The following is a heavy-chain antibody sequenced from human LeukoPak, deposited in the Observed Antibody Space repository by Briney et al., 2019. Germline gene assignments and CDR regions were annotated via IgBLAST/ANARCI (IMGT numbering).Heavy chain of an antibody. CDR3: ARDRTRYCSSTSCYLDAFDI. CDR1: GGSISSGSYY. J-gene: IGHJ3*02. CDR2: IYTSGST. D-gene: IGHD2-2*01. Sequence: NPSQTLSLTCTVSGGSISSGSYYWSWIRRPAGRGLEWIGRIYTSGSTNYNPSLKSRVTISVDTSKNQFSLKLSSVTAADTAVYYCARDRTRYCSSTSCYLDAFDIWGQGTMVTVSS. V-gene: IGHV4-61*02.